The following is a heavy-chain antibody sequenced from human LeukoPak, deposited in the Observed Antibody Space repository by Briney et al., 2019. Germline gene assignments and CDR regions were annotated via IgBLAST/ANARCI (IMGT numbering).Heavy chain of an antibody. CDR1: GFTFSSYA. V-gene: IGHV3-30-3*01. D-gene: IGHD6-19*01. CDR3: ARVGSGRNYFDY. J-gene: IGHJ4*02. Sequence: GGSLRLSCAASGFTFSSYAMHLVRQAPGKGLEWVAVISYDGSNKYYADSVKGRFTISRDNSKNTLYLQMNSLRAEDTAVYYCARVGSGRNYFDYWGQGTLVTVSS. CDR2: ISYDGSNK.